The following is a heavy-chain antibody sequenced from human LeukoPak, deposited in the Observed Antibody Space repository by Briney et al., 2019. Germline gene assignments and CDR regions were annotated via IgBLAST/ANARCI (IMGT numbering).Heavy chain of an antibody. Sequence: SETLSLTCTVSGGSISGSYWSWIRQPPGKGLEWIGYIYYSGSTNYNPSLKSRVTISVDTSKNQCSLKLSSVTAADTAVYYCAGGWGSSWYLFDYWGQGTWSPSPQ. V-gene: IGHV4-59*08. CDR3: AGGWGSSWYLFDY. CDR2: IYYSGST. D-gene: IGHD6-13*01. CDR1: GGSISGSY. J-gene: IGHJ4*02.